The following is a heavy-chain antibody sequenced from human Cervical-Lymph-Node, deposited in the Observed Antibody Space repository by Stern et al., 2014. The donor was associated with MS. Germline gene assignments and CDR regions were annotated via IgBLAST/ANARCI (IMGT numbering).Heavy chain of an antibody. Sequence: QITLKESGPVLVKPTETLTLTCTVSGFSLSNARMGVSWIRQPPGKALEWLAHIFLNDEKSYSTSLKSRLTISKDTSKSQVVLTMTNMDPVDTATYYCARIHRLRFLEWSSALYYYYYGMDVWGQGTTVTVSS. CDR2: IFLNDEK. D-gene: IGHD3-3*01. CDR3: ARIHRLRFLEWSSALYYYYYGMDV. V-gene: IGHV2-26*01. J-gene: IGHJ6*02. CDR1: GFSLSNARMG.